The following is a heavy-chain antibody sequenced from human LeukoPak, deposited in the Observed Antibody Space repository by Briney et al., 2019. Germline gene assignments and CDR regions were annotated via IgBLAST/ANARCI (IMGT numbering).Heavy chain of an antibody. CDR3: ARDSGRGGSYDLDY. D-gene: IGHD1-26*01. Sequence: VEGVSSLTNRSTSIHYSDSLKGQFTISRDNAKNSLSLQMKSLRAEDTAVYYCARDSGRGGSYDLDYWGQGILVTVSS. CDR2: LTNRSTSI. V-gene: IGHV3-21*01. J-gene: IGHJ4*02.